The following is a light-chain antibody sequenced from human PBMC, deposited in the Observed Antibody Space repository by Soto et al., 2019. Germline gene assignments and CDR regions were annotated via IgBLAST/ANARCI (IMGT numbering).Light chain of an antibody. J-gene: IGKJ1*01. CDR1: ESVSSN. CDR2: GAS. V-gene: IGKV3-20*01. CDR3: QQYGSSPPKT. Sequence: PATLSLSRRERATLWCGSSESVSSNLAWYQQKPGQAPRLLFYGASSRATGIPDRFSGSGGGTDFTLTISRLEPEDFAVYYCQQYGSSPPKTFGQGTKVDIK.